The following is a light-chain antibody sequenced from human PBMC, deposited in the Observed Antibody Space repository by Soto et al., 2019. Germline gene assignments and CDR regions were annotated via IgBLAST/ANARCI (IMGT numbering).Light chain of an antibody. CDR2: GAS. CDR1: QSVSSN. J-gene: IGKJ5*01. Sequence: EIVMTQSPATLSVSPWERATLSCRASQSVSSNLAWYQQKPGQAPRLLIYGASTRATGIPDRFSGSGSGTDFTLTISRLEPEDFAVFFCQQYGTSEIIFGQGTRLEIK. V-gene: IGKV3D-15*01. CDR3: QQYGTSEII.